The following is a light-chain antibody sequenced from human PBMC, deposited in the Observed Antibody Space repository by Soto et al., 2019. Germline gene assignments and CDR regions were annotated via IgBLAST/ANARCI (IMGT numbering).Light chain of an antibody. V-gene: IGKV1-33*01. CDR1: QGISKF. CDR3: QQYKSYPLT. Sequence: DIQMTQSPSSLSASVGDRVTITCQASQGISKFLNWYQQKPGKAPKLLIFDASDLETGVPSRFSGHRSGTEFTLTISSVQPDDFATYYCQQYKSYPLTFGGGTKVDIK. CDR2: DAS. J-gene: IGKJ4*01.